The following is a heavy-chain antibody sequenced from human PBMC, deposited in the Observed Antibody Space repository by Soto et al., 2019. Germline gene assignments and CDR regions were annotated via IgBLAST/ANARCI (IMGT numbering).Heavy chain of an antibody. J-gene: IGHJ4*02. Sequence: EASVKVSCKASGYTFTSYAVHWVRQAPGQRLEWMGWINAGNGNTKYSQKFQGRVTITRDTSASTAYMELSSLRSEVTAVYYCARSIVVVTALDYWGQGTLVTVSS. CDR1: GYTFTSYA. CDR2: INAGNGNT. D-gene: IGHD2-21*02. V-gene: IGHV1-3*01. CDR3: ARSIVVVTALDY.